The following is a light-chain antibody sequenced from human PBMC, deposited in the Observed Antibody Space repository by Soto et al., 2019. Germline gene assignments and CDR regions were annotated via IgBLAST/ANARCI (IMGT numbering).Light chain of an antibody. CDR2: GAS. CDR3: QQYEILSI. Sequence: DIQMTQSPSSLSASVGDRVTITCQASQDIRTHLNWFQQKPGKAPKLLIYGASYLEIGVPSRFSGCGSGTDFTLSISSLQPEDSATYYCQQYEILSIFGGGTKVEIK. J-gene: IGKJ4*01. CDR1: QDIRTH. V-gene: IGKV1-33*01.